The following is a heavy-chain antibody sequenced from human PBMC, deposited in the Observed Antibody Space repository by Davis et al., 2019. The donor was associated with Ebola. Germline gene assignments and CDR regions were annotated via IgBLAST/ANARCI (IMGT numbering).Heavy chain of an antibody. CDR2: ISAYNVNT. J-gene: IGHJ6*02. Sequence: ASVKVSCKASGYTFTSYDISWVRQAPGQGLEWMGWISAYNVNTNYAQKLQGRVTMTTDTSTSTAYMELTSLRSDDTAVYYCARVIGDFYYYGMDAWGQGTTVTVSS. CDR3: ARVIGDFYYYGMDA. CDR1: GYTFTSYD. D-gene: IGHD2-21*01. V-gene: IGHV1-18*01.